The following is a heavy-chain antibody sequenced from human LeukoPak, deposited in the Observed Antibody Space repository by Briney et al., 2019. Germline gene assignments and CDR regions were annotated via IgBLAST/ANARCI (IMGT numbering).Heavy chain of an antibody. Sequence: SETLSLTCTVSGGSISSSSYYWGWIRQPPGKGLEWVGSIYYSGSTYYNPSLKSRVTISVDTSKNQFSLKLSSVTAADTAVYHCARQGITMVRGITGDYWGQGTLVTVSS. CDR2: IYYSGST. D-gene: IGHD3-10*01. CDR3: ARQGITMVRGITGDY. CDR1: GGSISSSSYY. V-gene: IGHV4-39*01. J-gene: IGHJ4*02.